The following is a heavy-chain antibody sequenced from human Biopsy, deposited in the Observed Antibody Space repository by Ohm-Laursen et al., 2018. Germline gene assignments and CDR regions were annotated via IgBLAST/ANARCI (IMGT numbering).Heavy chain of an antibody. CDR2: INHSGRT. Sequence: SETLSLTCAVDGGSFSGYDWTWIRQPPGKGLGWIGEINHSGRTNYNPSLKSRVTISVDTSKNQFSLKVRSVTAADTAVYYCVRGVDYYDPYHYYALDVWGQGTTVTVSS. CDR3: VRGVDYYDPYHYYALDV. D-gene: IGHD3-22*01. V-gene: IGHV4-34*01. CDR1: GGSFSGYD. J-gene: IGHJ6*02.